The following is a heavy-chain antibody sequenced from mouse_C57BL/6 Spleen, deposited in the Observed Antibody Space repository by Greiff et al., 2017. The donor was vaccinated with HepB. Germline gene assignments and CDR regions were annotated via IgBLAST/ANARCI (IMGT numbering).Heavy chain of an antibody. CDR2: ISSGSSTI. V-gene: IGHV5-17*01. CDR3: ARLFYYDYAYYYAMDY. CDR1: GFTFSDYG. Sequence: EVKLVESGGGLVKPGGSLKLSCAASGFTFSDYGMHWVRQAPEKGLECVAYISSGSSTIYYADTVKGRFTISRDNAKNTLLLQMTSLKSEDTAMYDCARLFYYDYAYYYAMDYWGQGASVNVSS. J-gene: IGHJ4*01. D-gene: IGHD2-4*01.